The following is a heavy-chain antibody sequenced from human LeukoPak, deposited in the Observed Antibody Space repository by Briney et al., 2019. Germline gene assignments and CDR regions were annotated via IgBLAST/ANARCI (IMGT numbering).Heavy chain of an antibody. CDR1: GYTFTSYG. J-gene: IGHJ5*02. V-gene: IGHV1-18*01. D-gene: IGHD3-22*01. CDR2: ISAYNGNT. CDR3: ARDQYDSSGYYFGAYWFDP. Sequence: ASVKVSCKASGYTFTSYGISWVRQAPGQGLEWMGWISAYNGNTNYAQKLQGRVTMTTDTSTSTAYMELSSLRSEDTAVYYCARDQYDSSGYYFGAYWFDPWGQGTLVTVSS.